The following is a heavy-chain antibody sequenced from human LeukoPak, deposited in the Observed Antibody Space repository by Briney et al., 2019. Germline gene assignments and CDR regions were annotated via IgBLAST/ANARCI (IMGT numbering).Heavy chain of an antibody. Sequence: PSETLSLTCTVSGGSISSSSYYWGWIRQPPGKGLEWIGSIYYSGSTYYNPSLKSRVTISVDTSKNQFSLKLSSVTAADTAVYYCARVRSGYLWYFDYWGQGTLVTVSS. V-gene: IGHV4-39*01. CDR1: GGSISSSSYY. CDR3: ARVRSGYLWYFDY. D-gene: IGHD3-22*01. J-gene: IGHJ4*02. CDR2: IYYSGST.